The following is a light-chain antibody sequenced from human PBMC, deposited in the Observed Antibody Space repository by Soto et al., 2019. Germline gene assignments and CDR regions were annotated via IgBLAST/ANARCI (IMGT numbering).Light chain of an antibody. V-gene: IGKV1-9*01. Sequence: IQLTQSPSSLSASVGDRVTITCRASQGISSYLAWYQQKPGKAPKLLIYAASTLQSGVPSRFSGSGSGTDFTLTIRSLQPEDFANYYCQQLNSYPLTFGGATKVDIK. CDR3: QQLNSYPLT. J-gene: IGKJ4*01. CDR2: AAS. CDR1: QGISSY.